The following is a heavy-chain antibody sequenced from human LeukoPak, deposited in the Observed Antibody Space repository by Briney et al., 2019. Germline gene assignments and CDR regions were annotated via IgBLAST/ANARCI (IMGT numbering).Heavy chain of an antibody. Sequence: SETLSLTCTVSGGSISSYYWSWIRQPPGKGLEWIGYIYTSGSTNYNPSLKSRVTISVDTSKNQFSLKLSSVTAADTAVYYCARRGRYNWNFNYYYYMDVWGKGTTVTVS. V-gene: IGHV4-4*09. CDR2: IYTSGST. D-gene: IGHD1-7*01. CDR3: ARRGRYNWNFNYYYYMDV. CDR1: GGSISSYY. J-gene: IGHJ6*03.